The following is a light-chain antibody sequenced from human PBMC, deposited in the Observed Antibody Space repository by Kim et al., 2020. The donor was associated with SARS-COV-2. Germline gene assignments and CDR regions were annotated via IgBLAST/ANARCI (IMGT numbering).Light chain of an antibody. J-gene: IGLJ3*02. CDR2: GKY. Sequence: SSELTQDPAVSVALGQTVRLTCQGDILRNYYATWYQQRPGQAPVLVLYGKYNRPSGIPDRFSGSASGNTASLTITGAQAEDEADYYCNSRDSSGYHVVFG. CDR3: NSRDSSGYHVV. CDR1: ILRNYY. V-gene: IGLV3-19*01.